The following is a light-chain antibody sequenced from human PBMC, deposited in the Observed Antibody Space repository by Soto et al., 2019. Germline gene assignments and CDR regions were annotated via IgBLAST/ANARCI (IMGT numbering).Light chain of an antibody. J-gene: IGLJ3*02. CDR3: GSFAASPV. V-gene: IGLV2-8*01. CDR2: EVS. CDR1: SSDIGAYNY. Sequence: QSALTQPPSASGSPGQSVAISCTGTSSDIGAYNYVSWYQQHPGKAPKLLISEVSRRPSGVPDRFSGSKSGNTASLIVSGLQAEDEADYYCGSFAASPVFGGGTKLTVL.